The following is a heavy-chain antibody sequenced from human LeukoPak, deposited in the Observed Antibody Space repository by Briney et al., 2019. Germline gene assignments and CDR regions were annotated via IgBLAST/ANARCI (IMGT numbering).Heavy chain of an antibody. CDR1: GGSFSGYY. Sequence: SETLSLTCAVYGGSFSGYYWSWIRQPPGKGLEWIGEINHSGSTNYNPSLKSRVTISVDTSKNQFSLKLSSVTAADTAVYYCARSSEGFRPFDSSGYLDYWGQGTLVTVSS. CDR3: ARSSEGFRPFDSSGYLDY. J-gene: IGHJ4*02. D-gene: IGHD3-22*01. V-gene: IGHV4-34*01. CDR2: INHSGST.